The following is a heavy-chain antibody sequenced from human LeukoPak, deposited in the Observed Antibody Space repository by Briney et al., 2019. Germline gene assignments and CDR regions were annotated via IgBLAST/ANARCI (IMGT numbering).Heavy chain of an antibody. V-gene: IGHV7-4-1*02. D-gene: IGHD3-10*01. J-gene: IGHJ6*02. CDR3: AREGPGSGSYYDYYYGMDV. CDR1: GYTFTSYA. CDR2: INTNTGNP. Sequence: ASVKVSCKASGYTFTSYAMNWVRQAPGQGLEWMGWINTNTGNPTYAQGFTGRFVFSLDTSVSTAYLQISSLKAEDTAVYYCAREGPGSGSYYDYYYGMDVWGQGTTVTVSS.